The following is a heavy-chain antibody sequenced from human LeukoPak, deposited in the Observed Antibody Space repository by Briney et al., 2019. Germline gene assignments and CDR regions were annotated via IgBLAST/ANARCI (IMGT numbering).Heavy chain of an antibody. J-gene: IGHJ4*02. V-gene: IGHV4-4*07. CDR1: GGSISSSY. CDR2: IYTSGRT. D-gene: IGHD1-26*01. CDR3: SRGVSPEYGDEFYYAYYMDV. Sequence: SETLSLTCTVSGGSISSSYWSWIRQPAGKGLEWIGHIYTSGRTNFNPSLRSRVTMSVDTSKDQFSLKVNSVTAADTAVYYCSRGVSPEYGDEFYYAYYMDVWGQGTLVTVSS.